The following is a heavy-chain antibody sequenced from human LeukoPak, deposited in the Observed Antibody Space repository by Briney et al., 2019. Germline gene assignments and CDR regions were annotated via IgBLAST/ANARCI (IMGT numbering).Heavy chain of an antibody. J-gene: IGHJ4*02. D-gene: IGHD6-13*01. V-gene: IGHV1-18*01. CDR3: ARSEAYSSRWYATG. CDR2: ISAYNGNT. CDR1: AYTFTSYG. Sequence: ASVKVSCKASAYTFTSYGISWVRQAPGQGLEWMGWISAYNGNTNYAQKLQGRVTMATDTSPSTAYMELRSLRSDDTAVYYCARSEAYSSRWYATGWGQGTLVTVSS.